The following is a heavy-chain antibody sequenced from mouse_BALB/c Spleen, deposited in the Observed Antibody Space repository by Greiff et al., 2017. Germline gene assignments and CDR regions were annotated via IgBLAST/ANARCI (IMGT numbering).Heavy chain of an antibody. Sequence: EVKLVESGGGLVKPGGSLKLSCAASGFTFSDYYMYWVRQTPEKRLEWVATISDGGSYTYYPDSVKGRITISRDNAKNNLYLQMSSLKSEDTAMYYCARGDDGYFDDWGQGTTLTVSS. CDR2: ISDGGSYT. V-gene: IGHV5-4*02. CDR1: GFTFSDYY. J-gene: IGHJ2*01. D-gene: IGHD2-3*01. CDR3: ARGDDGYFDD.